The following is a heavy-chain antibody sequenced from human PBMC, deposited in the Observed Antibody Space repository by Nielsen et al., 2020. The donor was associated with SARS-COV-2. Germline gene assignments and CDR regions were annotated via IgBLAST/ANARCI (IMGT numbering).Heavy chain of an antibody. CDR2: ISAYNGNT. CDR3: ARSPWIQLWFVGPGGMDV. J-gene: IGHJ6*02. CDR1: GYTFTSYD. D-gene: IGHD5-18*01. V-gene: IGHV1-18*01. Sequence: ASVKVSCKASGYTFTSYDINWVRQAPGQGLEWMGWISAYNGNTNYAQKLQGRVTMTTDTSTSTAYMELRSLRSDDTAVYYCARSPWIQLWFVGPGGMDVWGQGTTVTVSS.